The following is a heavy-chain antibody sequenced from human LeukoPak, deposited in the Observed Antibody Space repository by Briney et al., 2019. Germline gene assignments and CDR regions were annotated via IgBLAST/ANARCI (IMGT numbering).Heavy chain of an antibody. CDR1: GFSFSIYN. CDR2: ISGSSSHV. CDR3: ARDQYYSDSSGYPYDI. J-gene: IGHJ3*02. D-gene: IGHD3-22*01. V-gene: IGHV3-21*01. Sequence: GGSLRLSCEASGFSFSIYNMNWVRLAPGKGLEWVSSISGSSSHVWYADSVKGRFTSSRDNAKNSLYLQMSSLRVEDTAVYYCARDQYYSDSSGYPYDIWGQGTMVTVSS.